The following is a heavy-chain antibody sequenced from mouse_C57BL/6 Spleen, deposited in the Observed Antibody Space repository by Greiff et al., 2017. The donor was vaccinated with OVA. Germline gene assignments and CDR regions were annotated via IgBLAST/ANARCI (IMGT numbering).Heavy chain of an antibody. J-gene: IGHJ4*01. CDR3: ARNYYYAMDY. CDR1: GFTFSDYG. Sequence: EVKLVESGGGLVKPGGSLKLSCAASGFTFSDYGMHWVRQDPEKGLEWVAYISSGSSTIYYADTVKGRFTISRDNATNTLILQMTSLRSEDTAMYYCARNYYYAMDYWGQGTSVTVYS. V-gene: IGHV5-17*01. CDR2: ISSGSSTI.